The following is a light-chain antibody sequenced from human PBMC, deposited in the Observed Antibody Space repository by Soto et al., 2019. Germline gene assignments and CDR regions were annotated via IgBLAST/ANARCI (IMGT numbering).Light chain of an antibody. Sequence: NFMLTQPHSVSESPGKTVTISCTRSSGSIASNYVQWYQQRPGSAPTTVIYEDNQRPSGVPDRFSGSIDSSSNSASLTISGLKTEDEADYYCQSYDSSNYVFGTGTKATVL. CDR1: SGSIASNY. V-gene: IGLV6-57*04. J-gene: IGLJ1*01. CDR3: QSYDSSNYV. CDR2: EDN.